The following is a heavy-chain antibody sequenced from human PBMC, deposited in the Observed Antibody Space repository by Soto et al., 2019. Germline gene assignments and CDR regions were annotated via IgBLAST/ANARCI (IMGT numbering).Heavy chain of an antibody. CDR1: GFTVSNNY. J-gene: IGHJ4*02. Sequence: EVQLVESGGGLIQPGGSLRLSCAVSGFTVSNNYMSWVRQAPGKGLEGVSVIYSGGYTAYGDSVKGRFTISRDNSKNTLLLKMNSPGPDDPAVYYGAPRGGGGGYWGQGTLVTVSS. CDR2: IYSGGYT. CDR3: APRGGGGGY. V-gene: IGHV3-53*01. D-gene: IGHD3-10*01.